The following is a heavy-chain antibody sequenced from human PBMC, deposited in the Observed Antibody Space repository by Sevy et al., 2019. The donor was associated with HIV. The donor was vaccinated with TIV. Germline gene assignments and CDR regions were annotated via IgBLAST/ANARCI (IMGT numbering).Heavy chain of an antibody. CDR2: IWYDGTNK. J-gene: IGHJ4*02. Sequence: GGSLRLSCVASGFTFSDYGMHWVRQAPGKGLEWGALIWYDGTNKNYADSVKGRFTISKDNSKNTVYLQMNSLRAEDTAVYYCARAVSLVIPYFEYWGQVTLVTVSS. CDR3: ARAVSLVIPYFEY. D-gene: IGHD2-21*01. CDR1: GFTFSDYG. V-gene: IGHV3-33*01.